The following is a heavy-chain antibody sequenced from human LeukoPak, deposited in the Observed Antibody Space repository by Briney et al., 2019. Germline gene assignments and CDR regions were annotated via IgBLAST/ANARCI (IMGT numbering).Heavy chain of an antibody. V-gene: IGHV5-51*01. J-gene: IGHJ5*02. Sequence: GESLKISCKGSGYTFTNYWIGWVRQMPGKGLEWMGIIYPGDSGSRYSPSFQDQVTMSVDKSISTAYLQWSSLKASDTAMYYCARGPYGYTSSATLGSYNWFDPWGQGSLVTVSS. CDR1: GYTFTNYW. CDR2: IYPGDSGS. CDR3: ARGPYGYTSSATLGSYNWFDP. D-gene: IGHD2-2*02.